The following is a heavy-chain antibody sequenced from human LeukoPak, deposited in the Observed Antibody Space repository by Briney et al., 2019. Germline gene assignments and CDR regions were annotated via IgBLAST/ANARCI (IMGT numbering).Heavy chain of an antibody. CDR2: ITGDSNTI. J-gene: IGHJ4*02. CDR1: GFAFSPYA. Sequence: GGSLRLSCAASGFAFSPYAVNWVRQAPGKGLEWVSFITGDSNTIYYADSMKGRFTVSRDNAENSLYLQMNSLSAEDTAVYYCARDRMGGSFDYWGQGTLVTVSS. CDR3: ARDRMGGSFDY. D-gene: IGHD2-15*01. V-gene: IGHV3-48*01.